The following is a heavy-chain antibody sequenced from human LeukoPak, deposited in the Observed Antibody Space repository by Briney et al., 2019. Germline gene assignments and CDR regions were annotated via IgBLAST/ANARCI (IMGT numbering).Heavy chain of an antibody. V-gene: IGHV1-2*02. CDR1: GYTFTDYY. CDR3: ATDTYSSSWYGPFDF. CDR2: INPNSGGS. J-gene: IGHJ4*02. Sequence: ASVKVSCKASGYTFTDYYMHWVRQAPGQGLEWVGWINPNSGGSNFAQKFQGGVTMTRDTSISTDYMELSRLRSDDTAVYYCATDTYSSSWYGPFDFWGQGTLVTVSS. D-gene: IGHD6-13*01.